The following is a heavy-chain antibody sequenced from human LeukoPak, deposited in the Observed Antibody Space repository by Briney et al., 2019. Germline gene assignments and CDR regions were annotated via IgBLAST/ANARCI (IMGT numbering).Heavy chain of an antibody. Sequence: PGGSLRLSCAASGFTFSSYTITWVRQAPGKGLEWVSAISGSGGRTYYADSVKGRFTISRDNSKNTLYLQMNSLRAEDTAVYYCAKGSGPFDYWGQGTLVTVSS. CDR2: ISGSGGRT. J-gene: IGHJ4*02. D-gene: IGHD7-27*01. V-gene: IGHV3-23*01. CDR3: AKGSGPFDY. CDR1: GFTFSSYT.